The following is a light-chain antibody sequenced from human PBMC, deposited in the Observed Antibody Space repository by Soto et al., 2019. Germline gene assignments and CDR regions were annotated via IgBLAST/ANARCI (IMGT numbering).Light chain of an antibody. Sequence: QSALTQPASVSGSPGQSITISCTGTSSDVGGYNYVSWYQQHPGKAPKLIIYEVSNRPSGVSNRFSGSKSGNTASLTISGVQAEVEADYYCNSYTSKSTGVFGTGTKVTVL. V-gene: IGLV2-14*01. CDR2: EVS. CDR3: NSYTSKSTGV. CDR1: SSDVGGYNY. J-gene: IGLJ1*01.